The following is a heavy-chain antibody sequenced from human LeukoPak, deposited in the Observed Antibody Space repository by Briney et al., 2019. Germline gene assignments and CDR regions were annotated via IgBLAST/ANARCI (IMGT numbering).Heavy chain of an antibody. J-gene: IGHJ6*03. V-gene: IGHV1-2*02. D-gene: IGHD4-23*01. CDR3: ARDYGGKLGDYYYYMDV. Sequence: ASVKVSCKASGYTFTGYYMHWVRQAPGQGLEWMGWINPNSGGTNYAQRFQGRVTMTRDTSISTAYMELSRLRSDDTAVYYCARDYGGKLGDYYYYMDVWGKGTTVTISS. CDR2: INPNSGGT. CDR1: GYTFTGYY.